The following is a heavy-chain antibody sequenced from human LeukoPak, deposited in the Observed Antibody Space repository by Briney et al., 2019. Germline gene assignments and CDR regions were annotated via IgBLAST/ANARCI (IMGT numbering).Heavy chain of an antibody. CDR2: MNPNSGNT. CDR3: ARGGGYYDRSAKYFIRPPEY. CDR1: GYTFTSYD. J-gene: IGHJ4*02. V-gene: IGHV1-8*01. Sequence: GASVKVSCKASGYTFTSYDINWVRQATGQGLEWMGWMNPNSGNTGYPQKFQGRVTMTRNTSISTAYMELSSLRSEDTAVYYCARGGGYYDRSAKYFIRPPEYWGQGTPVTVSS. D-gene: IGHD3-22*01.